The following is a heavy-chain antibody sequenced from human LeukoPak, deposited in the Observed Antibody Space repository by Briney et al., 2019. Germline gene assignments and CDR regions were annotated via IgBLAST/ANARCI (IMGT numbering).Heavy chain of an antibody. CDR1: GASISSYY. CDR2: LSRSGST. V-gene: IGHV4-59*01. Sequence: KPSETLSLTCSASGASISSYYWSRIRQPPGKGLEWVGYLSRSGSTNYNASFKSRLTISVDTSINTFALKLSTVTAADTAVYYCARAGASSSFDYWGQGTLVTVSS. CDR3: ARAGASSSFDY. J-gene: IGHJ4*02.